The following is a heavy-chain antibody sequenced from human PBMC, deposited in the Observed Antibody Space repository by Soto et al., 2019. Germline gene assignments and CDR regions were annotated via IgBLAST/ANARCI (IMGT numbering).Heavy chain of an antibody. J-gene: IGHJ5*02. Sequence: GESLKISCAASGFTFSSYSMNWVRQAPGKGLEWVSSISSSSSYIYYADSVKGRFTISRDNAKNSLYLQMNSLRAEDTAVYYCAGLYSGYDLNWFDPWGQGTLVTVSS. D-gene: IGHD5-12*01. CDR2: ISSSSSYI. CDR1: GFTFSSYS. V-gene: IGHV3-21*01. CDR3: AGLYSGYDLNWFDP.